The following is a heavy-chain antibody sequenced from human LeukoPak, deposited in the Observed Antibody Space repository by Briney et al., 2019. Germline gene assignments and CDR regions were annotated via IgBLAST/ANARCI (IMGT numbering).Heavy chain of an antibody. D-gene: IGHD6-19*01. CDR2: ISYDGSNK. V-gene: IGHV3-30*18. CDR1: GFTFSSYG. J-gene: IGHJ4*02. Sequence: GGSLRLSCAASGFTFSSYGMHWVRQAPGKGLEWVAVISYDGSNKYYADSVKGRFTISRDNSKNTLYLQMNSLRAEDTAVYYCAKDERGSQDYWGQGTLVTVSS. CDR3: AKDERGSQDY.